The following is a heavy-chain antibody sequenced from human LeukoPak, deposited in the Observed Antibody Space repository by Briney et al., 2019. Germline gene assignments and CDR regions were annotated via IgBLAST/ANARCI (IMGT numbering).Heavy chain of an antibody. CDR3: ATDRTFGGVIVD. D-gene: IGHD3-16*02. CDR2: ISWNSGTI. J-gene: IGHJ4*02. Sequence: GGSLRLSCAASGFIFDDYAMHWVRQAPGKGLEWVSGISWNSGTIGYADSVKGRFTISRDNAKTSLYLQMNSLRAEDTALYYCATDRTFGGVIVDWGQGTLVTVS. V-gene: IGHV3-9*01. CDR1: GFIFDDYA.